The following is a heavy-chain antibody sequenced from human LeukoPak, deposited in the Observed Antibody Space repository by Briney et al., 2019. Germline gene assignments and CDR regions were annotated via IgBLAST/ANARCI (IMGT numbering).Heavy chain of an antibody. V-gene: IGHV3-23*01. D-gene: IGHD2-21*02. CDR1: VFTFSTYA. CDR3: ATGGHDLKPFYW. CDR2: IKGGGGDP. Sequence: QAGGSLRLSCAASVFTFSTYAMGCVPRAPGKGLECGSSIKGGGGDPFYADSVKGRFTIPRDNFKNTMVLQLNRLGGEDSPVYYCATGGHDLKPFYWWGQGTLVTVSS. J-gene: IGHJ4*02.